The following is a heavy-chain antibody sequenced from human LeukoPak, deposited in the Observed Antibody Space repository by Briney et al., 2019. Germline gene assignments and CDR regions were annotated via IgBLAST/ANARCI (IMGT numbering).Heavy chain of an antibody. V-gene: IGHV3-7*03. J-gene: IGHJ3*02. D-gene: IGHD4-17*01. CDR1: GFTFSSYW. CDR2: IKQDGSEK. CDR3: ARSDYGDYDAFDI. Sequence: GGSLRLSCAASGFTFSSYWMSWVRQAPGKGLEWVANIKQDGSEKYYVDSVKGRFTISRDNAKNSLYLQLNSLRAEDTAVYYCARSDYGDYDAFDIWGQGTMVTVSS.